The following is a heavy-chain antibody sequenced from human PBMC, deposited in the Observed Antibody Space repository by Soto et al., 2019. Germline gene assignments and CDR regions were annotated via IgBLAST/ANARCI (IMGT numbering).Heavy chain of an antibody. CDR1: GGSISSSSYY. V-gene: IGHV4-39*01. Sequence: SETLSLTCTVSGGSISSSSYYWGWIRQPPGKGLEWIGTIYYSGNTYYEPSLKSRLTISVDTSKNQFSLKLTSVTAADTAVYYCARFAFKWFDPWGQGTLVTVSS. J-gene: IGHJ5*02. CDR3: ARFAFKWFDP. CDR2: IYYSGNT.